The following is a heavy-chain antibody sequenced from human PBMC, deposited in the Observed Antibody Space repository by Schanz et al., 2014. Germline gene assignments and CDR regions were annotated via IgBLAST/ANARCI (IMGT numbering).Heavy chain of an antibody. V-gene: IGHV1-69*02. CDR1: GGTFNSYT. J-gene: IGHJ4*02. Sequence: QVQLVQSGAEVKKPGSSMKVSCKASGGTFNSYTINWVRQAPGQGLEWMGMINPSGGSTTYAQKFQGRVTITRDTLASTAYMEVSSLRSEDTAVYYCARSGSSNWYFFDYWGQGTLVTVSS. D-gene: IGHD6-13*01. CDR3: ARSGSSNWYFFDY. CDR2: INPSGGST.